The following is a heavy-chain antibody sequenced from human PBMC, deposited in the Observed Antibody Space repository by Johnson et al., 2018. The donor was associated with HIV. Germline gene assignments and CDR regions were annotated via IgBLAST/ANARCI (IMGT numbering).Heavy chain of an antibody. CDR2: ISNDGSNK. Sequence: QVQLVESGGGVVQPGRSLRLSCAASGFTFNRHGMHWVRQAPGKGLEWVAAISNDGSNKYYADSVKGRFTISRDNSKNTLHLQMNSLRAEDTAVYYCASDSTPWGGDYVDYTFDICGQGTMVTVSS. CDR1: GFTFNRHG. D-gene: IGHD4-17*01. J-gene: IGHJ3*02. CDR3: ASDSTPWGGDYVDYTFDI. V-gene: IGHV3-30*05.